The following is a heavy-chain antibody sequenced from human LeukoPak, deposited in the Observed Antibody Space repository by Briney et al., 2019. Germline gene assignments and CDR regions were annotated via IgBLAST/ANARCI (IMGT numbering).Heavy chain of an antibody. CDR3: ARSYGSGWYVPGY. CDR1: GSTFTSYW. Sequence: RGESLKISCQGSGSTFTSYWIGWVRQLPGKGLNWMGIIYPGDSDTRYSPSFQGQVTISADKSISTAYLQWSSLKASDTAMYYCARSYGSGWYVPGYWGQGTLVTVSS. D-gene: IGHD6-19*01. V-gene: IGHV5-51*01. J-gene: IGHJ4*02. CDR2: IYPGDSDT.